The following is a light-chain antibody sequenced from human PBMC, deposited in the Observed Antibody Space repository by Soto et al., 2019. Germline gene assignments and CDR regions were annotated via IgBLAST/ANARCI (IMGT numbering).Light chain of an antibody. V-gene: IGLV2-14*02. CDR2: EVA. CDR3: SSYSSANTVI. J-gene: IGLJ2*01. Sequence: QSALTQPASVSGSPGQSITISCTGTSTDPATYDLVSWYQQHPGKAPQLIIYEVAKRPSGVSARFSGSQSGDTASLTISGLQAEDEAQYYCSSYSSANTVIFGGGTKLTVL. CDR1: STDPATYDL.